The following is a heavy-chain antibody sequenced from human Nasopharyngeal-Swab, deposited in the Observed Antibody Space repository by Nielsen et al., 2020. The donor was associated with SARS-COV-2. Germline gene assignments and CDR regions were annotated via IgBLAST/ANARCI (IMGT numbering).Heavy chain of an antibody. Sequence: GGSLRLSCAASGFTFSSYGMHWVRQAPGEGLEWVAVISYDGSNKYYADSAKGRFTISRDNSKNTLYLQMNSLRAEDTAVYYCAKDYSYGYSDYYYYYMDVWGKGTTVTVSS. V-gene: IGHV3-30*18. CDR1: GFTFSSYG. D-gene: IGHD5-18*01. CDR2: ISYDGSNK. J-gene: IGHJ6*03. CDR3: AKDYSYGYSDYYYYYMDV.